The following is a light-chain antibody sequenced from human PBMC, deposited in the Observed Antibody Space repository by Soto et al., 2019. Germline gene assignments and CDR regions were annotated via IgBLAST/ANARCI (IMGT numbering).Light chain of an antibody. CDR1: SSNIGSSA. J-gene: IGLJ3*02. CDR2: ANN. Sequence: QPVLAQPPSASGTPGQRVTISCSGSSSNIGSSAVNWYQQFPGTAPKLLIYANNQRPSGVPDRFSASKSGTSSSLAISGLQSEDEGDYYCAACDDSLNAWVFGGGTKLTVL. CDR3: AACDDSLNAWV. V-gene: IGLV1-44*01.